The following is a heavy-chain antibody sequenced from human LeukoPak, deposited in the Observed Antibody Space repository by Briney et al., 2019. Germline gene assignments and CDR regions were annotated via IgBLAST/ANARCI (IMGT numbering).Heavy chain of an antibody. CDR3: ARAPGRDGMDV. D-gene: IGHD1-26*01. V-gene: IGHV1-69*04. Sequence: GASVKVSCKASGGTFSSYAISWVRQAPGQGLEWMGRITPILGIANYAQKFQGRVTITADKSTSTAYMELSSLRSEDTAVYYCARAPGRDGMDVWGQGATVTVSS. CDR1: GGTFSSYA. CDR2: ITPILGIA. J-gene: IGHJ6*02.